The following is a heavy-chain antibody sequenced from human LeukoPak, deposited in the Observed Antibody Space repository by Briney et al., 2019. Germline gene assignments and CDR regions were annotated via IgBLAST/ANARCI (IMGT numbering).Heavy chain of an antibody. V-gene: IGHV4-30-4*01. CDR1: GGSITSDENS. CDR3: ARATRSRSGGYNFDY. J-gene: IGHJ4*02. Sequence: SETLSLTCTVSGGSITSDENSWSWVRQPPGKGLEWLGYIFYSGSAYSNPSLKSRGTISVDTSKNQFSLKLQSLTAADTAVYYCARATRSRSGGYNFDYWGQGTLVTVSS. CDR2: IFYSGSA. D-gene: IGHD2-15*01.